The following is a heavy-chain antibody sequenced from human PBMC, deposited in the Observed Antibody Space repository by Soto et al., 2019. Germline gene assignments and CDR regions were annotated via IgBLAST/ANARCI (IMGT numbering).Heavy chain of an antibody. CDR2: IYYSGST. V-gene: IGHV4-39*01. CDR3: ARTYGSGSYCYFAL. J-gene: IGHJ2*01. Sequence: QLQLQESGPGLVKPSETLSLTCTVSGGSISSSSYYWGWIRQPPGKGLEWIGSIYYSGSTYYNPSLKSLVTISVDTSKNQFSLKLSSVTAADTAVYYCARTYGSGSYCYFALWGRGTLVTVSS. CDR1: GGSISSSSYY. D-gene: IGHD3-10*01.